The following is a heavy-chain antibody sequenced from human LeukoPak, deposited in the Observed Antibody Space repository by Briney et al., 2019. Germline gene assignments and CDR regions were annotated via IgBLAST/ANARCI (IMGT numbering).Heavy chain of an antibody. Sequence: PSETLSLTCTVSGGSITSSSHHWGWRRQPPGKGLEWIGSIYYSGTTYYKPSLRSRVTISVDTSKNQFYLRLTSVTAADSAMYYCARESSSSPDYWGQGTLVTVSS. CDR1: GGSITSSSHH. CDR3: ARESSSSPDY. V-gene: IGHV4-39*07. CDR2: IYYSGTT. D-gene: IGHD6-6*01. J-gene: IGHJ4*02.